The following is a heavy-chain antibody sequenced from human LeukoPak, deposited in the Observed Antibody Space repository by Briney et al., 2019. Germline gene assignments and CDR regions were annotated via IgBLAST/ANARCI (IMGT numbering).Heavy chain of an antibody. Sequence: SQTLSLTCAISGDSVSSNSAAWHWIRQSPSRGLEWLGRTYYRSKWYNDYAVSVKSRITINPDTSKNQFSLQLNSVTPEDTAVYYCARDIVVVVAATRFFYYYYGMDVWGQGTTVTVSS. CDR3: ARDIVVVVAATRFFYYYYGMDV. V-gene: IGHV6-1*01. J-gene: IGHJ6*02. CDR2: TYYRSKWYN. D-gene: IGHD2-15*01. CDR1: GDSVSSNSAA.